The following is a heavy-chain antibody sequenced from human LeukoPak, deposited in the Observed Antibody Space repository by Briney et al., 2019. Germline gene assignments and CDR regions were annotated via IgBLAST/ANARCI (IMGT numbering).Heavy chain of an antibody. J-gene: IGHJ4*02. Sequence: PSETLSLTCTVSGGSISSGPSYWNWIRQPAGKGLEWIGRIYTSGSTNYNPSLRGRVTISVDTSKNQFSLRLSSVTAADTAVYYCVRVGAKLGGGYYFDYWGQGTLVTVSS. CDR3: VRVGAKLGGGYYFDY. CDR2: IYTSGST. D-gene: IGHD1-26*01. CDR1: GGSISSGPSY. V-gene: IGHV4-61*02.